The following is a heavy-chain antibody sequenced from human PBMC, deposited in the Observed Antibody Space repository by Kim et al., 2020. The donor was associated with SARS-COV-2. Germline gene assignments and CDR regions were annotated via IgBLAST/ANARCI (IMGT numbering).Heavy chain of an antibody. CDR1: GFTFDDYA. CDR2: ISWNSGSI. CDR3: AKETVVPLWYVRLELDY. D-gene: IGHD2-15*01. V-gene: IGHV3-9*01. Sequence: GGSLRLSCAASGFTFDDYAMHWVRQAPGKGLEWVSGISWNSGSIDYADSVKGRFTISRDNAKNSLYLQMNSLRAEDTALYYCAKETVVPLWYVRLELDYWGQGTLVTVSS. J-gene: IGHJ4*02.